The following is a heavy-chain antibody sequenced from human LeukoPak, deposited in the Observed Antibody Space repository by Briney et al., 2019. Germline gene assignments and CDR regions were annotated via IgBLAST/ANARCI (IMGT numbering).Heavy chain of an antibody. CDR3: ARDILGGYSYGDEYFQH. D-gene: IGHD5-18*01. J-gene: IGHJ1*01. CDR2: INPNSGGT. Sequence: ASVKVSCKASGYTFTGYYMHWVRQAPGQGLEWMGWINPNSGGTNYAQKFQGRVTMTRDTSISTAYMELSRLRSDVTAVYYCARDILGGYSYGDEYFQHWGQGTLVTVSS. V-gene: IGHV1-2*02. CDR1: GYTFTGYY.